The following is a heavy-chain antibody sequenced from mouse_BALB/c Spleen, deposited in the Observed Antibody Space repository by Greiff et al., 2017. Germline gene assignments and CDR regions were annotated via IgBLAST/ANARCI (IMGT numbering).Heavy chain of an antibody. J-gene: IGHJ2*01. D-gene: IGHD3-3*01. V-gene: IGHV1S56*01. Sequence: VKLMESGPELVKPGASVRISCKASGYTFTSYYIHWVKQRPGQGLEWIGWIYPGNVNTKYNEKFKGKATLTADKSSSTAYMQLSSLTSEDSAVYFCARGTFDYWGQGTTLTVSS. CDR3: ARGTFDY. CDR1: GYTFTSYY. CDR2: IYPGNVNT.